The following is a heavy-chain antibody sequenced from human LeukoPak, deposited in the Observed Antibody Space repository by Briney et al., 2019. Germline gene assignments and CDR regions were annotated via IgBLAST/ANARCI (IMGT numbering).Heavy chain of an antibody. CDR1: GFTFSSYA. V-gene: IGHV3-9*01. CDR3: AKDMTAVAGGYYYYYGMDV. D-gene: IGHD6-19*01. CDR2: ISWNSGSI. Sequence: GGSLRLSCAASGFTFSSYAMHWVRQAPGKGLEWVSGISWNSGSIGYADSVKGRFTISRDNAKNSLYLQMNSLRAEDTALYYCAKDMTAVAGGYYYYYGMDVWGQGTTVTVSS. J-gene: IGHJ6*02.